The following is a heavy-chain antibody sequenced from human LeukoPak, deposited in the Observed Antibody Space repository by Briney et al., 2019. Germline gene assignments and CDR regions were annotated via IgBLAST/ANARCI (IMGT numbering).Heavy chain of an antibody. CDR3: ARAVVVVPAATPYYFDY. Sequence: SETLSLTCTVSGGSISSYYWSWIRQPPGKGLEWIGEINHSGSTNYNPSLKSRVTISVDTSKNQFSLKLSSVTAADTAVYYCARAVVVVPAATPYYFDYWGQGTLVTVSS. J-gene: IGHJ4*02. CDR1: GGSISSYY. V-gene: IGHV4-34*01. D-gene: IGHD2-2*01. CDR2: INHSGST.